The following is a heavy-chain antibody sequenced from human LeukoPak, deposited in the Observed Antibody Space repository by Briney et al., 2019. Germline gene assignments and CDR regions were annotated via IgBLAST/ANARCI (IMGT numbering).Heavy chain of an antibody. D-gene: IGHD2-15*01. CDR2: MNPNSGNT. CDR3: ATVRREIRYCSGGSCSTPLEYYYYYMDV. V-gene: IGHV1-8*03. CDR1: GYTFTSYD. Sequence: ASVKVSCKASGYTFTSYDINWVRQATGQGLEWMGWMNPNSGNTGYAQKFQGRVTITRNTSISTAYMELSSLRSEDTAVYYCATVRREIRYCSGGSCSTPLEYYYYYMDVWGKGTTVTVSS. J-gene: IGHJ6*03.